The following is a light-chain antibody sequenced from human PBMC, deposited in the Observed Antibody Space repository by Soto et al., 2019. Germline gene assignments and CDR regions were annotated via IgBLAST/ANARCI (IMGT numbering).Light chain of an antibody. J-gene: IGLJ1*01. CDR1: SSDIGGYNS. CDR3: SSYTDRKNLV. V-gene: IGLV2-8*01. Sequence: QSVLTQSPSASGSPGQSVTISCTGTSSDIGGYNSVSWYQQHPGKATKVMIYDVTKRPSGVPDRFSGSKSGNTASLTVSALQAEDEADYYCSSYTDRKNLVFGTGTKVTVL. CDR2: DVT.